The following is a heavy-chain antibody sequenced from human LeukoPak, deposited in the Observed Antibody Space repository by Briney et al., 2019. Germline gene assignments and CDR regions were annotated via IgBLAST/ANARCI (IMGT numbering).Heavy chain of an antibody. CDR3: TRADYYDSSVGY. D-gene: IGHD3-22*01. Sequence: PGGSLRLSCTASGFTFGDYAMSWVRQAPGKGLEWVGFIRSKAYGGTTEYAASVKGRFTISRDDSKSIAYLQMNSLKTEDTAVYYCTRADYYDSSVGYWGQGTLVTVSS. J-gene: IGHJ4*02. CDR2: IRSKAYGGTT. V-gene: IGHV3-49*04. CDR1: GFTFGDYA.